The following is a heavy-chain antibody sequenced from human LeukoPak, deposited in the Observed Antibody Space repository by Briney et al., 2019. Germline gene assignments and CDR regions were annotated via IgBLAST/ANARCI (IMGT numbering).Heavy chain of an antibody. D-gene: IGHD6-13*01. Sequence: GGSLRLSCAASGFTFSTYVMSWVRQAPGKGLEWVAVISGSDGTTYSADSVKGRFTISRDNAKNSLYLQMNSLRAEDTAVYYCARVYSSSWYEEALDIWGQGTMVTVSS. CDR3: ARVYSSSWYEEALDI. V-gene: IGHV3-23*01. CDR2: ISGSDGTT. J-gene: IGHJ3*02. CDR1: GFTFSTYV.